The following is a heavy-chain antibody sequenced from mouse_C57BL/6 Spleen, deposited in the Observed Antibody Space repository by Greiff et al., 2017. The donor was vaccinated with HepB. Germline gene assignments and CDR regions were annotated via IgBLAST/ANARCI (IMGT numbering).Heavy chain of an antibody. CDR2: IWWDDDK. Sequence: QVTLKVSGPGILQPSQSLSLTCSFSGFSLSTFGMGVGWIRQPSGKGLEWLAHIWWDDDKYYNPALKSRLTISKDTSKNQVFLKIANVDTADTATYYCARMYSNYGGYYAMDDWGQGTSVTVSS. D-gene: IGHD2-5*01. CDR1: GFSLSTFGMG. CDR3: ARMYSNYGGYYAMDD. J-gene: IGHJ4*01. V-gene: IGHV8-8*01.